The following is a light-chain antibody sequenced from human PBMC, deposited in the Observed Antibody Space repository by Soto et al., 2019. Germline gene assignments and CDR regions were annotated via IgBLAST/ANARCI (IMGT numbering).Light chain of an antibody. CDR2: AAS. CDR3: QQYHNSWT. Sequence: DIQMTHSPSSLSASVGCRFNITCRASQSISTYLNWYQQKPGKAPKLLMHAASSLDRGVPSRFSGSGSGTEFTLTITSMKPDDFATYYCQQYHNSWTFGHGTKVDIK. J-gene: IGKJ1*01. V-gene: IGKV1-39*01. CDR1: QSISTY.